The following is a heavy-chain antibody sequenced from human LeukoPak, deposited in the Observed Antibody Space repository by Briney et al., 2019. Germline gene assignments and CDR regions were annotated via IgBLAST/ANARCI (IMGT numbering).Heavy chain of an antibody. CDR1: GGSISSGGYY. V-gene: IGHV4-31*03. Sequence: PSQTLSLTCTVSGGSISSGGYYWSWIRQHPGKGLEWIGYIYYSGSTYYNLSLKSRVTMSVDTSKNQFSLKLSSVTAADTAVYYCARDSLSNNWNYEKYFDYWGQGTLVTVSS. CDR2: IYYSGST. CDR3: ARDSLSNNWNYEKYFDY. D-gene: IGHD1-7*01. J-gene: IGHJ4*02.